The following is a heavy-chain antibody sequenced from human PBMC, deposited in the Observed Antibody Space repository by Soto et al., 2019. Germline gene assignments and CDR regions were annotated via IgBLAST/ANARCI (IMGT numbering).Heavy chain of an antibody. V-gene: IGHV1-69*13. CDR3: ARAPGPYCISTSCRGWFDP. CDR2: IIPIFGTA. J-gene: IGHJ5*02. D-gene: IGHD2-2*01. CDR1: GGTFSSYA. Sequence: SVKVSCKASGGTFSSYASSWVRQAPGQGLEWMGGIIPIFGTANYAQKFQGRVTITADESTSTAYMELSSLRSEDTAVYYCARAPGPYCISTSCRGWFDPWGQGTLVTVSS.